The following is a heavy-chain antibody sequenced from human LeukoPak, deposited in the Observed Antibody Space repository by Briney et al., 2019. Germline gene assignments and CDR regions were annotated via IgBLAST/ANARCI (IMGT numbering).Heavy chain of an antibody. CDR3: ARTYYDILTGYNPYFDY. Sequence: GGSLRLSCAASGFTFSSYSMNWVRQAPGKGLEWVSSISGSSSYIYYADSVRGRFTISRDNAKNSLYLQMNSLRAEDTAVYYCARTYYDILTGYNPYFDYWGRGTLVTVSS. CDR1: GFTFSSYS. CDR2: ISGSSSYI. J-gene: IGHJ4*02. V-gene: IGHV3-21*06. D-gene: IGHD3-9*01.